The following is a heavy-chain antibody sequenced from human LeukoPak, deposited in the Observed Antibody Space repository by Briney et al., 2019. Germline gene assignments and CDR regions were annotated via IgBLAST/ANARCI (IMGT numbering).Heavy chain of an antibody. CDR1: GFTFSSYA. CDR3: ARDGPRGY. CDR2: ISYDGSNK. Sequence: PGGSLRLSCAASGFTFSSYAMHWVRQAPGKGLEWVAVISYDGSNKYYPDSVKGRFTISRDNSKNTLYLQMNSLRAEDTAVYYCARDGPRGYWGQGTLVTVSS. J-gene: IGHJ4*02. V-gene: IGHV3-30-3*01.